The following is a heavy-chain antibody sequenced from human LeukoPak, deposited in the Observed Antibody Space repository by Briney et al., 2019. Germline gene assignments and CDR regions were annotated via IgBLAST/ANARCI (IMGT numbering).Heavy chain of an antibody. Sequence: PGGSLRLSCAASGFRFNNYAMNWVRQAPGKGLEWVSGISGSGRGSYYADSVKGRFTVSRDNSKNTLHLQMNSLRAEDTAVYYCAKGHIESGGYYYFDYWGQGTLVTVSS. J-gene: IGHJ4*02. D-gene: IGHD3-22*01. CDR2: ISGSGRGS. CDR1: GFRFNNYA. V-gene: IGHV3-23*01. CDR3: AKGHIESGGYYYFDY.